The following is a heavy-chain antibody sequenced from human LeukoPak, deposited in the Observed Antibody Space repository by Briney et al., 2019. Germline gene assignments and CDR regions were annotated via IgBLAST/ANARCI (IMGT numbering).Heavy chain of an antibody. Sequence: SETLSLTCTVSGGSISSSSYYWGWIRQPPGKGLEWIGSIYYSGSTYYNPSLKSRVTISVDTSKNQFSLKLSSVTAADTAVYYCAREDPISSSWPTYFDYWGQGTLVTVSS. CDR2: IYYSGST. J-gene: IGHJ4*02. CDR1: GGSISSSSYY. V-gene: IGHV4-39*07. D-gene: IGHD6-13*01. CDR3: AREDPISSSWPTYFDY.